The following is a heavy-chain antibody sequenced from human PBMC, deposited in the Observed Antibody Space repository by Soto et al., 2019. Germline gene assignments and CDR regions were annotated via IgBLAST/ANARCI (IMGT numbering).Heavy chain of an antibody. V-gene: IGHV4-34*01. CDR1: GGSFSGYY. CDR2: INHSGST. J-gene: IGHJ2*01. D-gene: IGHD2-2*01. Sequence: SETLSLTCAVDGGSFSGYYWSWIRQPPGKGLEWIGEINHSGSTNYNPSLKSRVTISVDTSKNQFSLKLSSVTAADTAVYYCARGRPFVVVPAANYWYFDLWGRGTLVTVSS. CDR3: ARGRPFVVVPAANYWYFDL.